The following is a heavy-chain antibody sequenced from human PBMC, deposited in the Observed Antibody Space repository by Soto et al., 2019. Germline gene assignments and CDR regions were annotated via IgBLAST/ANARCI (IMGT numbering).Heavy chain of an antibody. D-gene: IGHD3-22*01. CDR1: LDSISNSY. CDR3: AKGRGFYSDNYFDP. CDR2: IYSSGNA. V-gene: IGHV4-4*07. J-gene: IGHJ5*02. Sequence: QVQLLESGPGLVKPSETLSLTCRVSLDSISNSYWTWIRQPAGKGLEWIGHIYSSGNANYNPSLKSRVTMSLDTSKNQFSLSLKSVTAADTAIYYCAKGRGFYSDNYFDPWGQGTQVPVSS.